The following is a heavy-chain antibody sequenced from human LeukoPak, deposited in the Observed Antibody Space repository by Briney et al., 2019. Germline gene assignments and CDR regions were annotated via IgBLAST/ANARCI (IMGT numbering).Heavy chain of an antibody. CDR1: GGSISSSSYY. J-gene: IGHJ4*02. CDR2: IYYSGTT. CDR3: ARHSMAHYDSHVSRPHFDY. V-gene: IGHV4-39*01. D-gene: IGHD3-22*01. Sequence: SETLSLTCTVSGGSISSSSYYWGWIRQPPGKGLEWIGSIYYSGTTSHNPSLKSRVTMLADTSKNQFSLKLSSVTAADTAVYYCARHSMAHYDSHVSRPHFDYWGQGTLVTVFS.